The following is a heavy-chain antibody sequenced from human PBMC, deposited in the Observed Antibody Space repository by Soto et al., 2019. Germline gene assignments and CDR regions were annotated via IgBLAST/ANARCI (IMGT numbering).Heavy chain of an antibody. Sequence: QVQLVESGGGLVKPGGSLRLSCAASGFTFSDYYMSWIRQAPGKGLEWVSYISSSGSTIYYADSVKGRFTISSDNAKNSLYLQMNSLRAEDTAVYYCARAVAGTSAYYYHFYYMDVWGKGTTVTVSS. CDR1: GFTFSDYY. CDR3: ARAVAGTSAYYYHFYYMDV. J-gene: IGHJ6*03. D-gene: IGHD6-19*01. CDR2: ISSSGSTI. V-gene: IGHV3-11*01.